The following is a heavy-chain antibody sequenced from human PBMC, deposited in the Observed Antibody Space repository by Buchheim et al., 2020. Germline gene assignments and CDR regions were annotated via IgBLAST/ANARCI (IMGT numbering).Heavy chain of an antibody. V-gene: IGHV4-39*01. CDR3: ARQLSVTGTRSQFDY. D-gene: IGHD2-21*02. Sequence: QLQLQESGPGLVKPSETLSLTCTVSGDSISSTSYYWGWVRQPPGKGLEWIGNFHYSGSTYYTPSLTGRVTISVDTSKNQFSLRLTSVTAADTAVYYCARQLSVTGTRSQFDYWGQGTL. J-gene: IGHJ4*02. CDR1: GDSISSTSYY. CDR2: FHYSGST.